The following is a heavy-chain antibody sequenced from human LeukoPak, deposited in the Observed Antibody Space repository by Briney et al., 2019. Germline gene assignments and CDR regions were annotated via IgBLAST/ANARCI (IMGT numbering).Heavy chain of an antibody. V-gene: IGHV4-34*01. D-gene: IGHD6-19*01. CDR2: INHSGST. Sequence: SETLSLTCAVYGGSFSGYYWSWIRQPPGKGLEWIGEINHSGSTNYNPSLKSRVTISVDTSKNQFSLKLSSVTAADTAVYCCARMGVGWYSSGSTHSGYFDYWGQGTLVTVSS. J-gene: IGHJ4*02. CDR3: ARMGVGWYSSGSTHSGYFDY. CDR1: GGSFSGYY.